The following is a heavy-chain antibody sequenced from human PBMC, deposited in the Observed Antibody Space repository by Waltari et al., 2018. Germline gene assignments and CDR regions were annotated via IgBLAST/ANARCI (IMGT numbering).Heavy chain of an antibody. D-gene: IGHD6-19*01. Sequence: EVQLLESGGGLVQPGGSLRLSCAASGFTFSNFAMSWGRQAPGKGVELVSGISRSAGHTFYANSVKGRFTISRDNSKNTLYLQINSLTAEDTALYYCVKSEISGWYVMDSWGQGTLVSVSS. V-gene: IGHV3-23*01. J-gene: IGHJ4*02. CDR1: GFTFSNFA. CDR3: VKSEISGWYVMDS. CDR2: ISRSAGHT.